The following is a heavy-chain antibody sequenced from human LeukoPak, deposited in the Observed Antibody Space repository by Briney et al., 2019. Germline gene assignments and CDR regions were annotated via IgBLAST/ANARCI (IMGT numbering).Heavy chain of an antibody. J-gene: IGHJ4*02. V-gene: IGHV4-31*11. D-gene: IGHD2-15*01. Sequence: SETLSLTCAVFGGSISSGGYSWSWIRQHPGKGLEWIGYIYYSGSTYYNPSLKSRVTISVDTSKNQFSLKLSSVTAADTAVYYCARIVVVVGGFDYWGQGTLVTVSS. CDR3: ARIVVVVGGFDY. CDR1: GGSISSGGYS. CDR2: IYYSGST.